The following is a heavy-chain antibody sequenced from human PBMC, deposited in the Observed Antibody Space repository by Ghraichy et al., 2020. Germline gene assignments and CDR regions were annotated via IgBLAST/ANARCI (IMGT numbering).Heavy chain of an antibody. V-gene: IGHV3-64*01. D-gene: IGHD3-10*01. J-gene: IGHJ4*02. Sequence: ETLRLSCAASGFTFDSYSMHWVRQAPGKGLEYVSVISADGGGTDYAKSVKGRFIISRDNSKNTLFLQMGSLRAEDMAVYYCGRENWGVFDYWGQGTLVTVSS. CDR1: GFTFDSYS. CDR3: GRENWGVFDY. CDR2: ISADGGGT.